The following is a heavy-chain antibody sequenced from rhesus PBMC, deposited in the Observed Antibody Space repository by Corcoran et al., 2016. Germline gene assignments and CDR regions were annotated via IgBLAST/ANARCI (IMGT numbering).Heavy chain of an antibody. CDR3: ARAIYSPHYFDY. Sequence: QVTLKESGPALVKPTPTLTLTCTFSGFSISTPVTGVGWIRQPPGKALEWLASIYWNDSKYYSTSLKSRLTISKDTYKNQVVLTMTNMDPVDTATYYCARAIYSPHYFDYWGQGVLVTVSS. V-gene: IGHV2-95*01. J-gene: IGHJ4*01. D-gene: IGHD2-2*01. CDR1: GFSISTPVTG. CDR2: IYWNDSK.